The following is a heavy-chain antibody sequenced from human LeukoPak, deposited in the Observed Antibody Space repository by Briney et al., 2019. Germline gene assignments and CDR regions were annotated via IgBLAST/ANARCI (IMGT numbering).Heavy chain of an antibody. Sequence: GGSLRLSCAASGFTFSSYSMNSVRQAPGKGLEWVSSISRSSRYIYYADSVKRRFTISRDNAKNSLYLQMNSLRAEDTAVYYCARDGFEVGSYGYDVDYWGQGTLVTVSS. V-gene: IGHV3-21*01. D-gene: IGHD5-18*01. J-gene: IGHJ4*02. CDR3: ARDGFEVGSYGYDVDY. CDR2: ISRSSRYI. CDR1: GFTFSSYS.